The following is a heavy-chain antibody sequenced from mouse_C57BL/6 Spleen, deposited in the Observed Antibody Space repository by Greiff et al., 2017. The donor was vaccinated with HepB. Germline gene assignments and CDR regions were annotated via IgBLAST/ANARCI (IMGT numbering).Heavy chain of an antibody. Sequence: VKLLESGPELVKPGASVKISCKASGYTFTDYYINWVKQRPGQGLEWIGWIFPGSGSTYYNEKFKGKATLTVDKSSSTAYMLLSSLTSEDSAVYFCARHYDYLYFDYWGQGTTLTVSS. CDR1: GYTFTDYY. D-gene: IGHD2-4*01. V-gene: IGHV1-75*01. CDR2: IFPGSGST. J-gene: IGHJ2*01. CDR3: ARHYDYLYFDY.